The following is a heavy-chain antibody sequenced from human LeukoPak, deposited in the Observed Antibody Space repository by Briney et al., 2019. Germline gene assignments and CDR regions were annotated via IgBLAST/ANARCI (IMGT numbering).Heavy chain of an antibody. D-gene: IGHD2-15*01. CDR1: GFTFTTYV. V-gene: IGHV3-30*04. CDR3: ARDRAVALLTYYYYMDV. CDR2: ISHTGGIE. Sequence: GRSLRLSCAASGFTFTTYVMHWVRQAPGKGLEWVAVISHTGGIETYADSVKGRFTISRDNSKNTVYLQMNSLKTEDTAVYYCARDRAVALLTYYYYMDVWGKGTTVTVSS. J-gene: IGHJ6*03.